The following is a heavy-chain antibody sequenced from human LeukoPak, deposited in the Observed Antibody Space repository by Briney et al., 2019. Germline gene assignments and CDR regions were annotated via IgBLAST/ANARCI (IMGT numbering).Heavy chain of an antibody. V-gene: IGHV4-34*01. CDR1: GGSFSGYY. CDR2: INHSGST. Sequence: SETLSLTCAVYGGSFSGYYWSWIRQPPGKGLEWIGEINHSGSTNYNPSLKSRVTISVDTSKNQFSLKLSSVTAADTAVYYCVRGAYSSLHNWGQGTLVTVSS. D-gene: IGHD6-13*01. CDR3: VRGAYSSLHN. J-gene: IGHJ4*02.